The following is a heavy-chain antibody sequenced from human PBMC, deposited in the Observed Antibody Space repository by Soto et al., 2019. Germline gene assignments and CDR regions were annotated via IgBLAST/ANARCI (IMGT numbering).Heavy chain of an antibody. J-gene: IGHJ4*02. Sequence: QVQLQQWGAGLLKPSETLSLTCAVYGGSFSGYYWSWIRQPPGKGLEWMGEINHSRGAQYNPFLKTRATISEEESKPRLSLKLSAMTAAETAVYYCARGASGSRKLDYWGQGTLVTVSS. CDR2: INHSRGA. CDR1: GGSFSGYY. CDR3: ARGASGSRKLDY. V-gene: IGHV4-34*01. D-gene: IGHD1-26*01.